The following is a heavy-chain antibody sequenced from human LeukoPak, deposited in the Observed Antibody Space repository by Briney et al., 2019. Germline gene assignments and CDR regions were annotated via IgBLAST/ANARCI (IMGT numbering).Heavy chain of an antibody. CDR3: ARAPPFNFFGGVFSLDY. D-gene: IGHD3-16*01. J-gene: IGHJ4*02. V-gene: IGHV1-2*02. CDR1: GYTFTGYY. Sequence: ASVKVSCKASGYTFTGYYMHWVRQAPGQGLEWMGWINPNSGGTNYAQKFQGRVTMTRDTSISTAYMELSRLRSDDTAVYYCARAPPFNFFGGVFSLDYGARGPLFTV. CDR2: INPNSGGT.